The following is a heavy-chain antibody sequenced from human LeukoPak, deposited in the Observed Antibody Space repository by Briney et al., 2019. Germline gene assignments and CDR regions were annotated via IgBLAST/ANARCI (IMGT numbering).Heavy chain of an antibody. D-gene: IGHD3-9*01. Sequence: TGGSLRLSCAASGFTVSNNYMNWVRQAPGKGLEWVSVIYSGGSTYYADALKGRFTISRDNAKNSLYLQMNSLRAEDTALYYCARDPSSYDILTGCPECLGTFDYWGQGTLVTVSS. J-gene: IGHJ4*02. CDR1: GFTVSNNY. CDR3: ARDPSSYDILTGCPECLGTFDY. V-gene: IGHV3-53*01. CDR2: IYSGGST.